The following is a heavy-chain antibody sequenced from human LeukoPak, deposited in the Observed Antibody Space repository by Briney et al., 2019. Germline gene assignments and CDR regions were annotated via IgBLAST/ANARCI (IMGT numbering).Heavy chain of an antibody. CDR3: AKDVVRQTTVTYCFDY. CDR1: GFTFSNYA. J-gene: IGHJ4*02. V-gene: IGHV3-23*01. D-gene: IGHD4-17*01. Sequence: PGKSLRLSCAASGFTFSNYAMHWVRQAPGKGLEWVSTVTTSGFTYYADSVKGRFTISRDNSKNTLYLQMNSLRAEDTAVYYCAKDVVRQTTVTYCFDYWGQGTLVTVSS. CDR2: VTTSGFT.